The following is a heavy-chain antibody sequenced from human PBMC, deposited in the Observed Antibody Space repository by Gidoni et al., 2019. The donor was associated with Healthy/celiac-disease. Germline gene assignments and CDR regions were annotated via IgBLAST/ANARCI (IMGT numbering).Heavy chain of an antibody. J-gene: IGHJ5*02. CDR1: GYTFTGYS. Sequence: QVQLVQSGAEVKKPGASVQVSCKASGYTFTGYSMHWLRQSPGQGLEWMGWINPNIGGTNYAQKFQGRVTTTRDTSISTAYMELSRLRSDDTAVYYCSRDLGWELLSGPWWFDPWGQGTLVTVSS. D-gene: IGHD1-26*01. V-gene: IGHV1-2*02. CDR2: INPNIGGT. CDR3: SRDLGWELLSGPWWFDP.